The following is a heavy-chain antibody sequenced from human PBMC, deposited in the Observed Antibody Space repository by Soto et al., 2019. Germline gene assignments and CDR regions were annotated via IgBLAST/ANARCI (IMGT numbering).Heavy chain of an antibody. J-gene: IGHJ5*02. CDR3: ARAPSEQWSFDP. CDR2: ISAYNGNT. D-gene: IGHD6-19*01. V-gene: IGHV1-18*04. CDR1: GYTFTRYG. Sequence: GAAVKVSCKASGYTFTRYGISWVRQAPGQGLEWMGWISAYNGNTNYAQKLQGRVTMTTDTSTSTAYMELRSLRSDDTAVYYCARAPSEQWSFDPWGQGTLVTVSS.